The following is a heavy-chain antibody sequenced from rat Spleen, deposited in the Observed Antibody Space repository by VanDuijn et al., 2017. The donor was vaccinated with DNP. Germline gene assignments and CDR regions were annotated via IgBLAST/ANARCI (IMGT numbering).Heavy chain of an antibody. V-gene: IGHV5-19*01. CDR3: ATRDYYYDG. CDR2: ISPSGGST. Sequence: EVQLVESGGGLVQPGRSLKLSCAASGYTFSNFPMAWVRQAPTKGLDWVASISPSGGSTYYRGSVKGRFTISRDNANRTLYLQMDSLRSEDTATYYCATRDYYYDGWGQGVMVTVSS. CDR1: GYTFSNFP. J-gene: IGHJ2*01. D-gene: IGHD1-12*02.